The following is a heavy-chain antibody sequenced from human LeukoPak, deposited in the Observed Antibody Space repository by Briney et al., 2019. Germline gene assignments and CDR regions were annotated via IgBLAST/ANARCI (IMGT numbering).Heavy chain of an antibody. CDR3: AKEAQQLVLSYFDY. V-gene: IGHV3-23*01. Sequence: GGSLRLSCAASGFTFRNYAMSWVRQAPGKGLEWVSVIDGGGGPTYYADSVKGRFTISRDNSKNTLYLQMNSLRAEDTAVYYCAKEAQQLVLSYFDYWGQGTLVTVSS. J-gene: IGHJ4*02. CDR2: IDGGGGPT. D-gene: IGHD6-13*01. CDR1: GFTFRNYA.